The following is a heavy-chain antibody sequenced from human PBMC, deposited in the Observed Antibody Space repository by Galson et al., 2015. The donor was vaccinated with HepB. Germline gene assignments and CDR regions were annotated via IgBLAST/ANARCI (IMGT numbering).Heavy chain of an antibody. CDR3: ARRYCSSTSCVGAFDI. CDR1: GGTFSSYA. Sequence: SVKVSCKASGGTFSSYAISWVRQAPRQGLEWMGGIIPIFGTANYAQKFQGRVTITADESTSTAYMELSSLRSEDTAVYYCARRYCSSTSCVGAFDIWGQGTMVTVSS. J-gene: IGHJ3*02. CDR2: IIPIFGTA. D-gene: IGHD2-2*01. V-gene: IGHV1-69*13.